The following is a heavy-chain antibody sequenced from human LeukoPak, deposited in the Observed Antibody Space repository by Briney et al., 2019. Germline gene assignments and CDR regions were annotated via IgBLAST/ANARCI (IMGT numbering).Heavy chain of an antibody. CDR1: GFTFSSYA. J-gene: IGHJ4*02. CDR2: ISYDGSNK. Sequence: GGSLRLSCAASGFTFSSYAMHWVRQAPGKGLEWVAVISYDGSNKYYADSVKGRFTISRDNSKNTLYLQMNSLRAEDTAVYYCARGCIAAAGYFDYWGQGTLVTVSS. CDR3: ARGCIAAAGYFDY. D-gene: IGHD6-13*01. V-gene: IGHV3-30-3*01.